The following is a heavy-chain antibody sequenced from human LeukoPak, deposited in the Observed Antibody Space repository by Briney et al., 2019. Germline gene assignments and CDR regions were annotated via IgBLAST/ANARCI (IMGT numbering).Heavy chain of an antibody. D-gene: IGHD3-3*01. CDR3: ARRDCWSFKCYSFDY. V-gene: IGHV1-69*04. Sequence: GASVKVSCKASGSTFSSYAISWVRQAPGQGLEWMGRIIPILGIANYAQKFQGRVTITADKSTSTAYMELSSLRSEDTAVYYCARRDCWSFKCYSFDYWGQGILVSVSS. CDR1: GSTFSSYA. CDR2: IIPILGIA. J-gene: IGHJ4*02.